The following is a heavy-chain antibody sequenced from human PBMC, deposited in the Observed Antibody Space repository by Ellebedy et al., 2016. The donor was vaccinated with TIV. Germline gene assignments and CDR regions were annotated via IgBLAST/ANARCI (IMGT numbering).Heavy chain of an antibody. CDR1: GGSFSGYF. Sequence: GSLRLSXAVYGGSFSGYFWAWIRQPPGKGLEWIGEINHSGVTNYNPSLKSRVIMSVDTSKNQFSLKLSSVTAADTAVYYCARGRRYYDSSGYYLDSWGQGTLVTVSS. CDR3: ARGRRYYDSSGYYLDS. V-gene: IGHV4-34*01. D-gene: IGHD3-22*01. CDR2: INHSGVT. J-gene: IGHJ5*01.